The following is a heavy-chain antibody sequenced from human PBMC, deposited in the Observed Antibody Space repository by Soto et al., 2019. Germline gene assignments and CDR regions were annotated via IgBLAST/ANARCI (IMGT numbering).Heavy chain of an antibody. Sequence: GALRLSCAASGFTVRGNYMSWVRQAPGKGLEWVSVIYRGGSTINYAESVEGRFTISRDDDKSEVYLQMNNLRAEETAVYYCARGGLEPFDYWGQGALVTVSS. D-gene: IGHD1-1*01. CDR3: ARGGLEPFDY. CDR1: GFTVRGNY. CDR2: IYRGGSTI. J-gene: IGHJ4*02. V-gene: IGHV3-53*01.